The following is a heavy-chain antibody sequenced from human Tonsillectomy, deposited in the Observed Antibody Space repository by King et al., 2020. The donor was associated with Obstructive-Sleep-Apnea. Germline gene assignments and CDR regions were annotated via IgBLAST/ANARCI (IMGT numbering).Heavy chain of an antibody. CDR1: GFTFSDYD. V-gene: IGHV3-30*18. CDR2: ISYDGSNK. CDR3: AKDFIDGAYDYHSYYGMDV. Sequence: VQLVESGGGVVQPGRSLRLSCTASGFTFSDYDIHWVRQAPGKGLEWVAVISYDGSNKYYTDSVKGRFTVSRDISKNTLYLQMNSLRAEDTAVYYCAKDFIDGAYDYHSYYGMDVWDQGTTVTVSS. D-gene: IGHD4-17*01. J-gene: IGHJ6*02.